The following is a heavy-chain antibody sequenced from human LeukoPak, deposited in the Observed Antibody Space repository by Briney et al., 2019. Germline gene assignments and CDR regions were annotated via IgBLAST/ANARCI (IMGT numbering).Heavy chain of an antibody. CDR1: GFTFEDFT. D-gene: IGHD3-3*01. CDR3: AKERSAFFDY. J-gene: IGHJ4*02. CDR2: ISWHGATT. Sequence: GGSLRLSCAASGFTFEDFTMHWVRQVPRKGLEWVSLISWHGATTYYADSVKGRFTISRDNSKNSLYLQLNSLRAEDSALYYCAKERSAFFDYWGQGTLVTVAS. V-gene: IGHV3-43*01.